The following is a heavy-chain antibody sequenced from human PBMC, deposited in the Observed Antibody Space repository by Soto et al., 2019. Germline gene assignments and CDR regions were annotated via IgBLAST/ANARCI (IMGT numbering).Heavy chain of an antibody. CDR3: ATGLFYYDSSGYYNDY. Sequence: QVQLVQSGAEVKKPGASVKVSCKVSGYTLTELSMHWVRQAPRKGLEWMGGFDPEDGETIYAQKFQGRVTMTEDTSTDTAYMELSSLRSEDTAVYYCATGLFYYDSSGYYNDYWGQGTLVTVSS. D-gene: IGHD3-22*01. J-gene: IGHJ4*02. V-gene: IGHV1-24*01. CDR1: GYTLTELS. CDR2: FDPEDGET.